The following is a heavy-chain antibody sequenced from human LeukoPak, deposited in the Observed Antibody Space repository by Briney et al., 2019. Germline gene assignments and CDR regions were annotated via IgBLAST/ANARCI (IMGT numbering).Heavy chain of an antibody. Sequence: PRRSLRLSFAAAGSSFITYGMHWVRQAPGKGLEWVGVISDDGRSKDYADSVKGRFTISRDNSKDSVYLQMNSLRDEDTAVHYCATRPSDYGDYVSYFDYWGQGTLVTVSS. CDR3: ATRPSDYGDYVSYFDY. J-gene: IGHJ4*02. CDR1: GSSFITYG. CDR2: ISDDGRSK. V-gene: IGHV3-30*03. D-gene: IGHD4-17*01.